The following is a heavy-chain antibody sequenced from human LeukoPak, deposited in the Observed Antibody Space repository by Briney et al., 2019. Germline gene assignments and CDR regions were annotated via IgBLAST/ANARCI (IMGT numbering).Heavy chain of an antibody. D-gene: IGHD1-1*01. CDR3: AREVVPSRTKGYYFDY. J-gene: IGHJ4*02. CDR2: IYYSGST. CDR1: GGSISSGGYY. Sequence: PSQTLSLTCTVSGGSISSGGYYWSWIRQHPGKGLEWIGYIYYSGSTYYNPSLKSRVTISVDTSKNQFSLKLSSVTAADTAVYYCAREVVPSRTKGYYFDYWGQGTLVTVSS. V-gene: IGHV4-31*03.